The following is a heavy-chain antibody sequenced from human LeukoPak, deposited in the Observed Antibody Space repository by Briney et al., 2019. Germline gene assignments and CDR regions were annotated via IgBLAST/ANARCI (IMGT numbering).Heavy chain of an antibody. CDR1: RFTFNTYW. Sequence: GGSLRLSCAASRFTFNTYWMGWVRQAPGKGLEWLGNIKEDGSETYYVDFLKGRITISRVNAKNSLSLQMNSLRVEDTAVYYCARDRGWLTSDYWGQGTLVTVSS. CDR3: ARDRGWLTSDY. V-gene: IGHV3-7*03. CDR2: IKEDGSET. D-gene: IGHD3-10*01. J-gene: IGHJ4*02.